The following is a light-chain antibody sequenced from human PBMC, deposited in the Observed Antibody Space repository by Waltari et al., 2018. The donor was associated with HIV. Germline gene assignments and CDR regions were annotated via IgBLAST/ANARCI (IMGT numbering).Light chain of an antibody. Sequence: ILMTQYPVTLSVSPGVRATLSCWASQSIRTNLAWYEQKPGQTPRLLIYGASTRATGTPARFSGSGSGTEFTLTISSLQSEDLAFYYCQQYHNWPITFGGGTKVEIK. CDR1: QSIRTN. V-gene: IGKV3D-15*01. J-gene: IGKJ4*01. CDR2: GAS. CDR3: QQYHNWPIT.